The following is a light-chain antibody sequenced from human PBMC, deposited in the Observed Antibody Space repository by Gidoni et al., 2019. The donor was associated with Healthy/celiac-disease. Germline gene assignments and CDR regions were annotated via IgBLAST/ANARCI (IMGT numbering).Light chain of an antibody. V-gene: IGKV3-20*01. CDR1: QSVSSSY. CDR2: GAS. Sequence: IVLTQSPGTLSLSPGERATLSCRASQSVSSSYLAWYQQKPGQAPRLLIYGASSRATGIPDRFSGSGSGTDFTLTISRLEPEDFAVYYCQQYGSSLSITFGQXTRLEIK. CDR3: QQYGSSLSIT. J-gene: IGKJ5*01.